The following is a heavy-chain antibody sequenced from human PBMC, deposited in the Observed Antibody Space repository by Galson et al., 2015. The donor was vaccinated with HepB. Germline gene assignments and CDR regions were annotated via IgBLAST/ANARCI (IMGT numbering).Heavy chain of an antibody. Sequence: ETLSLTCTVSGGSISSGTYYWAWIRQPPGKGLEWIGSVYHSGSTWSDYYNPSLKSRINISVDTSKNQFSLKVTSVTAADTAVYYCARDRRGLWQKRGWVDPWGQGTLVTVSS. CDR3: ARDRRGLWQKRGWVDP. D-gene: IGHD2/OR15-2a*01. CDR1: GGSISSGTYY. J-gene: IGHJ5*02. V-gene: IGHV4-39*07. CDR2: VYHSGSTWSD.